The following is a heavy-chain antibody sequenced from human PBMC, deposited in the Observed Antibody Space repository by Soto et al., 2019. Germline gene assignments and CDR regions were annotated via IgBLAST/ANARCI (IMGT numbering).Heavy chain of an antibody. CDR2: VYSGGNT. CDR1: GFTVSGNY. V-gene: IGHV3-66*02. D-gene: IGHD5-12*01. CDR3: ARDGYNTGEFDY. J-gene: IGHJ4*02. Sequence: GGSLRLSCAASGFTVSGNYMSWVRQAPGKGLEWVSVVYSGGNTYYADSVKGRFTSSRDNSKNTLYLQMNSLRAEDTAVYYCARDGYNTGEFDYWGQGTLVTVSS.